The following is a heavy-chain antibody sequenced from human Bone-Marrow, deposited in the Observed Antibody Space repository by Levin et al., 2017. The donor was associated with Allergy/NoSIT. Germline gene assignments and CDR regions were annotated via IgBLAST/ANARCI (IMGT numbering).Heavy chain of an antibody. D-gene: IGHD2-15*01. Sequence: GSLRLSCTASGFTFGDYAMSWFRQAPGKGLEWVGFIRSKAYGGTTEYAASVKGRFTISRDDSKSIAYLQMNSLKTEDTAVYYCTRRTFNCSGGSCYSRLDYWGQGTLVTVSS. CDR3: TRRTFNCSGGSCYSRLDY. CDR2: IRSKAYGGTT. V-gene: IGHV3-49*03. CDR1: GFTFGDYA. J-gene: IGHJ4*02.